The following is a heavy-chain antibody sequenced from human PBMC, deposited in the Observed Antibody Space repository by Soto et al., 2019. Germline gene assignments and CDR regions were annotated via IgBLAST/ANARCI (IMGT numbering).Heavy chain of an antibody. Sequence: QVQLQESGPGLVKPSQTLSLTCTFSGGSISSTDSYWSWLRQHPGKGLEWIGSIFYSGGNSYNPSLKSRVTMAVDTSKNQFSLKLSSVTAADTAVYYCARDLVATPNWVDPWGQGIRVTVSS. J-gene: IGHJ5*02. CDR3: ARDLVATPNWVDP. CDR1: GGSISSTDSY. V-gene: IGHV4-31*03. D-gene: IGHD2-8*02. CDR2: IFYSGGN.